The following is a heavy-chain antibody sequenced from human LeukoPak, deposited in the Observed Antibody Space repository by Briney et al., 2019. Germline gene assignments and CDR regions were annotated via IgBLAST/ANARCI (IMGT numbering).Heavy chain of an antibody. CDR3: PRQTAAFDF. CDR1: GGSIHSSSYY. V-gene: IGHV4-39*01. Sequence: SETLSLTCTVAGGSIHSSSYYWGWIRQPPGKGLEWIGSIYYSGSTYYNPSLKSRVTISVNTSKNQFSLKLSSVTAAATAVYYSPRQTAAFDFWGQGTLVTVSS. CDR2: IYYSGST. D-gene: IGHD6-13*01. J-gene: IGHJ4*02.